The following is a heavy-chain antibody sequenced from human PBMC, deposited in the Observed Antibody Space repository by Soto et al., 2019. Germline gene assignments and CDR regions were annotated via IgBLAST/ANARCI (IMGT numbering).Heavy chain of an antibody. CDR3: AKIPQGSSLRRWFDP. V-gene: IGHV3-30*18. CDR1: AFDFSSYG. J-gene: IGHJ5*02. D-gene: IGHD6-6*01. CDR2: ISYDGFKK. Sequence: GGSLRLSFAASAFDFSSYGMHWVRQGPGQGLEWGAVISYDGFKKYYADSVKGRFTISRDNPKNTLYPQMNSLRAEDTAVYYCAKIPQGSSLRRWFDPWGQETLVTVSS.